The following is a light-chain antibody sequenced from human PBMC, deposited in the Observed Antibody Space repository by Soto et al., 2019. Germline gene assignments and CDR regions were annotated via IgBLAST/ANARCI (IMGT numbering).Light chain of an antibody. CDR1: QSVSSNY. J-gene: IGKJ2*02. CDR3: QHYGSSPCGT. CDR2: GAS. V-gene: IGKV3-20*01. Sequence: EIVLTQSPGTLSLSPGERATLSCRASQSVSSNYLAWYQQKPGQAPRLLIYGASSRATGIPDRFSGSGSGTDFTLTISRLEPEDFAVYSCQHYGSSPCGTFGQGTKLEIK.